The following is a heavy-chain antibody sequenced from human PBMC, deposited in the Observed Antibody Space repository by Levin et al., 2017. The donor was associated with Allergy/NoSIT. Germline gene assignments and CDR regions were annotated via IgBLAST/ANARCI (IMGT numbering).Heavy chain of an antibody. CDR2: ISAYNGNT. CDR1: GYAFTTYD. V-gene: IGHV1-18*01. CDR3: ARRPLSSSWYRDYYGMDV. D-gene: IGHD6-13*01. Sequence: GESLKISCKASGYAFTTYDITWVRQAPGQGLQWMGWISAYNGNTNYAQKLQGRVTMTTDTSTSTAYMELRSLRSDDTAVYYCARRPLSSSWYRDYYGMDVWGQGTTVTVSS. J-gene: IGHJ6*02.